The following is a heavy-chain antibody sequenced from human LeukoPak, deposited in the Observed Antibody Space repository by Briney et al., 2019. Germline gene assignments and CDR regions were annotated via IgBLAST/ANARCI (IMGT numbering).Heavy chain of an antibody. J-gene: IGHJ4*02. D-gene: IGHD5-24*01. CDR3: ARHGPGRDGYNYLDY. CDR1: GGSLSSYY. Sequence: SETLSLTCTVSGGSLSSYYWSWIRQPPGKGLEWIGYIYYSGSTNYNPSLKSRGTISVDTSRNQFSLNLRSVTAADTAVYYCARHGPGRDGYNYLDYWGQGTLVTVSS. CDR2: IYYSGST. V-gene: IGHV4-59*08.